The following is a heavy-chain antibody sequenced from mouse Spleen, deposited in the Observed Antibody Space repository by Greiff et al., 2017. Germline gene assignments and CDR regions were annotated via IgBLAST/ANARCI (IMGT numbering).Heavy chain of an antibody. CDR2: IWSGGST. CDR1: GFSLTSYG. V-gene: IGHV2-2*01. D-gene: IGHD1-2*01. CDR3: ARGYYYGYWFAY. Sequence: QVQLQQSGPGLVQPSQSLSITCTVSGFSLTSYGVHWVRQSPGKGLEWLGVIWSGGSTDYNAAFISRLSISKDNSKSQVFFKMNSLQADDTAIYYCARGYYYGYWFAYWGQGTLVTVSA. J-gene: IGHJ3*01.